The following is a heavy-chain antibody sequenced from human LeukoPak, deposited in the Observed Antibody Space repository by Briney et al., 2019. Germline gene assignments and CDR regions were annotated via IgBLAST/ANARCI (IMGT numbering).Heavy chain of an antibody. D-gene: IGHD6-19*01. Sequence: PGGSLRLSCAASGFMFNDYWMMWVRRAPGEGLEWVANIKPDGSETYYMGSVRGRFTISRDNAKNLLYLQMNNLRGEDTAVYYCGGFEYEAGLGWWGQGTLVAVST. CDR3: GGFEYEAGLGW. CDR2: IKPDGSET. CDR1: GFMFNDYW. V-gene: IGHV3-7*01. J-gene: IGHJ4*02.